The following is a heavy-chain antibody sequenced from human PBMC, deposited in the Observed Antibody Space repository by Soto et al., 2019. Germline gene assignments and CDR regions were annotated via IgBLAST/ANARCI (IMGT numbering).Heavy chain of an antibody. CDR3: ARERYQVISDGMDV. D-gene: IGHD2-2*01. CDR2: IIPIFGTA. J-gene: IGHJ6*02. CDR1: GCTFSIYA. Sequence: SVKVPCKASGCTFSIYAISCVRQAPGQGLEWMGGIIPIFGTANYAQKFQGRVTLSRDTSINTAYLELSSLRFDDAAVYFCARERYQVISDGMDVWGQGTTVTVSS. V-gene: IGHV1-69*05.